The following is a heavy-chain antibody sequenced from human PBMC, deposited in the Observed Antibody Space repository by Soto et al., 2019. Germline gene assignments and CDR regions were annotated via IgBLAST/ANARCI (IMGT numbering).Heavy chain of an antibody. CDR2: INSDGSST. V-gene: IGHV3-74*01. CDR3: ARDYDFWSGYSYYYYGMDV. D-gene: IGHD3-3*01. Sequence: EVQLLESGGGLVQPGGSLRLSCAASGFTFSSHAMNWVRQAPGKGLEWVSRINSDGSSTSYADSVKGRFTISRDNAKNTLYLQMNSLRAEDTAVYYCARDYDFWSGYSYYYYGMDVWGQGTTVTVSS. J-gene: IGHJ6*02. CDR1: GFTFSSHA.